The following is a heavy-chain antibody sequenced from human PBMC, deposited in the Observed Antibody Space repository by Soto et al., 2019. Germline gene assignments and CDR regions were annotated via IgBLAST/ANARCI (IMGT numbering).Heavy chain of an antibody. Sequence: GGSLRLPCAASGFTFSEQYMDWVRQAPGKGLEWVGRIKNKAYSYTTDYAASVRGRFSISRDDSKNSLYLQMNSLRTEDTALYFCARVALHHWNSCFQFVDVWGQGTTVTVSS. J-gene: IGHJ6*02. CDR2: IKNKAYSYTT. CDR1: GFTFSEQY. D-gene: IGHD1-7*01. V-gene: IGHV3-72*01. CDR3: ARVALHHWNSCFQFVDV.